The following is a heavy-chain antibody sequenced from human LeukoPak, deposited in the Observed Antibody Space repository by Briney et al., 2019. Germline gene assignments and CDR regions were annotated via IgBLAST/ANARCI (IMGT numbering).Heavy chain of an antibody. V-gene: IGHV3-21*01. Sequence: GGSLRLSCAASGFSFDNYALHWVRQAPGKGLEWVSSISSSSSYIYYADSVKGRFTISRDNAKNSLYLQMNSLRAEDTAVYYCARDGSLYYGSGSYYSGYFDYWGQGTLVTVSS. J-gene: IGHJ4*02. CDR1: GFSFDNYA. CDR2: ISSSSSYI. CDR3: ARDGSLYYGSGSYYSGYFDY. D-gene: IGHD3-10*01.